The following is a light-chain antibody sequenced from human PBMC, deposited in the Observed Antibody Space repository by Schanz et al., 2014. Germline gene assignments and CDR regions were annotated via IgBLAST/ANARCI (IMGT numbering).Light chain of an antibody. CDR1: QNINTW. J-gene: IGKJ1*01. CDR3: QRYNPFSGA. CDR2: GAS. V-gene: IGKV1-5*01. Sequence: DIQMTQSPSTLSASVGDRVTITCRASQNINTWLAWYQQKPGKAPKLLIYGASILHTGVPPRFSGSGSGTDFTLTINSLQPDDFATYFCQRYNPFSGAFGQGTKVEV.